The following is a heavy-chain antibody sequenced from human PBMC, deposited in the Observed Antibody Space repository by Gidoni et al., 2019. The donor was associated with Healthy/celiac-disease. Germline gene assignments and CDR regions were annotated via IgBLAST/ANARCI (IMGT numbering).Heavy chain of an antibody. D-gene: IGHD1-26*01. CDR1: GFTFSSYS. J-gene: IGHJ6*02. CDR3: ARRRVTVGATNFFYYYGMDV. Sequence: EVQLVESGGGLVKPGGSLRPSCAASGFTFSSYSMNWVRQAPGKGLEWVSSISSSSSYIYYADSVKGRFTISRDNAKNSLYLQMNSLRAEDTAVYYCARRRVTVGATNFFYYYGMDVWGQGTTVTVSS. V-gene: IGHV3-21*01. CDR2: ISSSSSYI.